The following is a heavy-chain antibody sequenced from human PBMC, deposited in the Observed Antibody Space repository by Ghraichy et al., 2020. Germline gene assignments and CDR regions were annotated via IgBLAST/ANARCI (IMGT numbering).Heavy chain of an antibody. CDR3: AKDLLGGSYEFGIDY. V-gene: IGHV3-23*01. CDR2: ISGSGGST. J-gene: IGHJ4*02. CDR1: GFTFSSSA. D-gene: IGHD1-26*01. Sequence: GGSLRLSCADSGFTFSSSAMSWVRQAPGEGLEWVSAISGSGGSTYYADSVKGRFTISRDNSKNTLYLQMNSLRAEDTAVYYCAKDLLGGSYEFGIDYWGQGTLVTVSS.